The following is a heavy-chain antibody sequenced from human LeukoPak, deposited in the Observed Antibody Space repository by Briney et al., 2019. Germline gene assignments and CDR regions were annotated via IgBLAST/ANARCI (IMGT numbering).Heavy chain of an antibody. CDR2: INANNGDT. V-gene: IGHV1-2*02. CDR3: AKGLSTGWFDP. Sequence: GASVKVSCRASGYTFTSHDINWVRQATGQGLEWMGWINANNGDTNYAQKFQGRVTMTRDTSISTAYIDLSRLRSDDTAVYYCAKGLSTGWFDPWGQGTLVTVSS. J-gene: IGHJ5*02. D-gene: IGHD2-2*01. CDR1: GYTFTSHD.